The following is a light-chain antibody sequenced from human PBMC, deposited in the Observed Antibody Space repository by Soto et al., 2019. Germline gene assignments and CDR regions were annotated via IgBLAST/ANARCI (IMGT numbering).Light chain of an antibody. V-gene: IGKV3-15*01. CDR3: HHYNNWPHT. CDR1: QSVASN. CDR2: GAS. J-gene: IGKJ4*01. Sequence: DIVMTQSPATLSVSPGERATLSCRASQSVASNLAWYQQRPGQAPRLLIYGASTRATGVPVRFSGSGSGTECPLTISSLQSEDSAVYYCHHYNNWPHTFGGGTKVEIK.